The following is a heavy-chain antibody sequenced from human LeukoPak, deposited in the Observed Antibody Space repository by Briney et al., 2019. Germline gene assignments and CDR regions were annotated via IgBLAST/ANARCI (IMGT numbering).Heavy chain of an antibody. CDR3: ARDMRDYMDYYYSSMDV. J-gene: IGHJ6*03. V-gene: IGHV3-21*01. D-gene: IGHD4-11*01. CDR2: ISSSSSYI. Sequence: PGGSLRLSCAASGSTFSSYSMNWVRQAPGKGLEWVSSISSSSSYIYYADSVKGRFTISRDNAKNSLHLQMNSLRAEDTAVYYCARDMRDYMDYYYSSMDVWGKGTTVTVSS. CDR1: GSTFSSYS.